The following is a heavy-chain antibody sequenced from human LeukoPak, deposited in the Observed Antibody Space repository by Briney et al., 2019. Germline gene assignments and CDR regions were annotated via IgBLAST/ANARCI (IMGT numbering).Heavy chain of an antibody. V-gene: IGHV3-49*04. CDR1: GFTFGDYA. CDR3: TRYYCSGGSCNRARWFDP. CDR2: IRSKAYGGTT. J-gene: IGHJ5*02. D-gene: IGHD2-15*01. Sequence: GGSLRLSCTASGFTFGDYAMSWVRQAPGKGLEWVGFIRSKAYGGTTEYAASVKGRFTISRDDSKNIAYLQMNSLKTEDTAVYYCTRYYCSGGSCNRARWFDPWGQGTLVTVSS.